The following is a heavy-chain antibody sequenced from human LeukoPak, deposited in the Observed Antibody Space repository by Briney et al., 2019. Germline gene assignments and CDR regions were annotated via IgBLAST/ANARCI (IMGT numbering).Heavy chain of an antibody. CDR3: ARFRPYYYYMDV. J-gene: IGHJ6*03. Sequence: ASVKVSCKTSGGTLSTSAINWVRQAPGQGLEWMGGIIPMFGRTNYAQKFQGRVTITTDESTSTAYMELRSLRSEDTVVYYCARFRPYYYYMDVWGKGTTVTVSS. V-gene: IGHV1-69*05. CDR1: GGTLSTSA. CDR2: IIPMFGRT.